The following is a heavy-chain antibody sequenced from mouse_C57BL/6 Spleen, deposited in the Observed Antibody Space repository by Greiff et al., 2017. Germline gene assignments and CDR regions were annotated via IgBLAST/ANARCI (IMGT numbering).Heavy chain of an antibody. CDR3: ARAYYGNYWYFDV. V-gene: IGHV3-6*01. CDR1: GYSITSGYY. CDR2: ISYDGSN. J-gene: IGHJ1*03. D-gene: IGHD2-10*01. Sequence: EVKLMESGPGLVKPSQSLSLTCSVTGYSITSGYYWNWIRQFPGNKLEWMGYISYDGSNNYNPSLKNRISITRETSKNQFFLKLNSVTTEDTATYYCARAYYGNYWYFDVWGTGTTVTVSS.